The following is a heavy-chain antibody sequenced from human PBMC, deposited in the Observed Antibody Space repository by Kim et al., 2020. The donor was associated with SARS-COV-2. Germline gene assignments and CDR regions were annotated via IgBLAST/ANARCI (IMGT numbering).Heavy chain of an antibody. CDR2: ISYDGSST. D-gene: IGHD3-9*01. J-gene: IGHJ3*02. CDR3: ARDGDYDILTGRDAFDI. CDR1: GFTFSSYC. Sequence: GGSLRLSCAASGFTFSSYCMHWVRQAPGKGLVWVSRISYDGSSTYYADSVKGRFTISRDNSKNTLYLQMNRLRAEDTAVYYCARDGDYDILTGRDAFDIWGQGTMVTVSS. V-gene: IGHV3-74*01.